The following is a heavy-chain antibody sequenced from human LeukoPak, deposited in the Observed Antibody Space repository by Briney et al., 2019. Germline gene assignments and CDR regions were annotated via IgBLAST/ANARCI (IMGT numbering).Heavy chain of an antibody. D-gene: IGHD4-17*01. CDR2: IKQDGSEK. J-gene: IGHJ4*02. CDR3: AKDWNGDLHYSFLDY. Sequence: PGGSLRLSCAASGFTFSSYWMSWVRQAPGKGLEWVANIKQDGSEKYYVDSVKGRFTISRDNAKNSLYLQMNSLRAEDTAVYYCAKDWNGDLHYSFLDYWGQGTLVTVSS. CDR1: GFTFSSYW. V-gene: IGHV3-7*01.